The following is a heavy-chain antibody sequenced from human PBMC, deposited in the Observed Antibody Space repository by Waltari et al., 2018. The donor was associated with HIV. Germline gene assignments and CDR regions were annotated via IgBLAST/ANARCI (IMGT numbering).Heavy chain of an antibody. CDR1: GYSFTSYW. CDR2: IDPSDSDT. CDR3: ARGDSSSPVYYYYGMDV. D-gene: IGHD6-6*01. V-gene: IGHV5-10-1*01. J-gene: IGHJ6*02. Sequence: EVQLVQSGAEVKKPGESLRISCKGSGYSFTSYWISWVRQMPGKGLEWMGRIDPSDSDTNYSPSFQGHVTISADKSISTAYLQGSSLKASDTAMYYCARGDSSSPVYYYYGMDVWGQGTTVTVSS.